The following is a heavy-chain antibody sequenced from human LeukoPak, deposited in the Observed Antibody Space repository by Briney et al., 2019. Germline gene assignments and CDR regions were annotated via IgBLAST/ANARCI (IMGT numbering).Heavy chain of an antibody. D-gene: IGHD2-21*02. CDR2: IYYSGST. Sequence: SETLSLTCTVSGDSMSSYYWSWIRQPPGKGLEWIGYIYYSGSTNYNPSLKSRVTISVDTSKNKFSLKVRSVTAADTAVYYCARVCGGDCYPLGFDPWGQGTLVTVSS. V-gene: IGHV4-59*01. J-gene: IGHJ5*02. CDR3: ARVCGGDCYPLGFDP. CDR1: GDSMSSYY.